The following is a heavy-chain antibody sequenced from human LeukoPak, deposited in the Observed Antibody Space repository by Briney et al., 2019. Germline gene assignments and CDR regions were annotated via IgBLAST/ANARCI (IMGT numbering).Heavy chain of an antibody. D-gene: IGHD4-17*01. Sequence: GGSLRLSCAASGFTLSSYAMSWVRQGPGKGLVWVSRINSDGSSTSYADSVKGRFTISRDNAKNTLYLQMNSLRAEDTAVYCCARDSPTVTTSYGYWGQGTLVTVSS. CDR3: ARDSPTVTTSYGY. V-gene: IGHV3-74*01. CDR2: INSDGSST. J-gene: IGHJ4*02. CDR1: GFTLSSYA.